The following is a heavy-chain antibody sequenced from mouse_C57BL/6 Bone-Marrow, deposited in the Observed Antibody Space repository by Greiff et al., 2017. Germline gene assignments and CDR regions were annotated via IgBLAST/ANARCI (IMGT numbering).Heavy chain of an antibody. J-gene: IGHJ3*01. D-gene: IGHD1-1*02. Sequence: QVQLQQSGAELARPGASVKLSCKASGYTFTSYGISWVKQRTGQGLEWIGEIYPRSGNTFYNEKFKGKATLTADKSSSTAYIELCSLTSEVSAVYFCVWSAWFAYWGQGTLVTVSA. V-gene: IGHV1-81*01. CDR3: VWSAWFAY. CDR2: IYPRSGNT. CDR1: GYTFTSYG.